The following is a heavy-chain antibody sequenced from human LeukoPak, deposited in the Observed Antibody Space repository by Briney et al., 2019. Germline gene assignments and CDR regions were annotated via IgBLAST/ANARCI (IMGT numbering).Heavy chain of an antibody. J-gene: IGHJ6*02. Sequence: GGSLRLSCAASGFTFSSYSMNWVRQAPGKGLEWVSSISSSSSYIYYADSVKGRFTISRDNAKNSLYLQMNSLRAEDTAVYYCARDLAVIGLYYYGMDVWGQGTTVTVSS. CDR3: ARDLAVIGLYYYGMDV. CDR2: ISSSSSYI. D-gene: IGHD2/OR15-2a*01. CDR1: GFTFSSYS. V-gene: IGHV3-21*01.